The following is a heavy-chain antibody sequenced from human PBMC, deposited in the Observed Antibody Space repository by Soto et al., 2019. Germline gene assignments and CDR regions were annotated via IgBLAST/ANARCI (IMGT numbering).Heavy chain of an antibody. CDR3: ARDLKPGYYDSSGRKYYFDY. J-gene: IGHJ4*02. Sequence: ASVKVSCKASGYTFTSYGISWVRQAPGQGLEWMGWISAYNGNTNYAQKLQGRVTMTTDTSTSTAYMELRSLRSDDTAVYYCARDLKPGYYDSSGRKYYFDYWGQGTLVTVSS. V-gene: IGHV1-18*01. CDR2: ISAYNGNT. D-gene: IGHD3-22*01. CDR1: GYTFTSYG.